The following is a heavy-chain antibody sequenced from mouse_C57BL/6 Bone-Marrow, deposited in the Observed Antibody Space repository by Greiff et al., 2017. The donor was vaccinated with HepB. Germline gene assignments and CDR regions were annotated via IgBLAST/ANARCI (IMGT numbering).Heavy chain of an antibody. CDR3: ARDGYDEDWYFDV. V-gene: IGHV5-12*01. D-gene: IGHD2-2*01. CDR2: ISNGGGST. CDR1: GFTFSDYY. Sequence: EVKLVESGGGLVQPGGSLKLSCAASGFTFSDYYMYWVRQTPEKRLEWVAYISNGGGSTYYPATVKGRFTISRDNAKNTLYLQMSRLKSEDTAMYYCARDGYDEDWYFDVWGTGTTVTVSS. J-gene: IGHJ1*03.